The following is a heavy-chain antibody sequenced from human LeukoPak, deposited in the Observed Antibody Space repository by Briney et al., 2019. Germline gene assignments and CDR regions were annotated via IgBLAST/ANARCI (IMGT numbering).Heavy chain of an antibody. CDR2: IRGGGTST. CDR3: AREGTQTPGGLYWYFDL. Sequence: PGGSLRLSCAASGFTFRTYVMNWVRQAPGKGLEWVSGIRGGGTSTDYADSVKGRFTISRDNSKNTVFLQMNSLTAGDTAVYYCAREGTQTPGGLYWYFDLWGRGALVTVSS. CDR1: GFTFRTYV. J-gene: IGHJ2*01. D-gene: IGHD3-10*01. V-gene: IGHV3-23*01.